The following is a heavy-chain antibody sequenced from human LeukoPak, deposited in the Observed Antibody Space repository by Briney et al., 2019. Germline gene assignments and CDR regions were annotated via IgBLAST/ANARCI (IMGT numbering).Heavy chain of an antibody. J-gene: IGHJ4*02. Sequence: GRSLRLSCAASGFTFNTYAMHWVRQAPGKGLEWVAVISSDGSKTYYADSVKGRFTISRDNSKNTLYLQLNSLKAEDMAVYYCARDIVVVPAAMTISLLFDYWGQGTLVTVSS. CDR1: GFTFNTYA. D-gene: IGHD2-2*01. V-gene: IGHV3-30-3*01. CDR2: ISSDGSKT. CDR3: ARDIVVVPAAMTISLLFDY.